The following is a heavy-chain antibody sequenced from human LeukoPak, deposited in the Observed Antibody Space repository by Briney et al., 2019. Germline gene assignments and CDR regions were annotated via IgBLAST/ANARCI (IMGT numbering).Heavy chain of an antibody. CDR2: VYYSGRA. CDR1: GGSFNSDSFY. Sequence: SQTLSLTCSVSGGSFNSDSFYWTWIRQPPGTGLEWIGYVYYSGRANYNPTLKSRVTISVDTSKNQFSLRLSSVTAADTAVYYCARDSPDYGVDVWGQGTTVTVSS. CDR3: ARDSPDYGVDV. V-gene: IGHV4-61*01. J-gene: IGHJ6*02.